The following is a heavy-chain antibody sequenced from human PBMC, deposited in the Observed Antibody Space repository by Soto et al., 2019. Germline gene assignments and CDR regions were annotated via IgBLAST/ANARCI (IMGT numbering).Heavy chain of an antibody. Sequence: SVKVSCTASGGTFSSYAISWVRQAPGQGLEWIGGIIPIFGTANYAQKFQGRVTITADESTSTAYMELSSLRSEDTAVYYCARGVWFGELLGPNYYYYYGMDVWGQGTTVTVSS. J-gene: IGHJ6*02. CDR2: IIPIFGTA. CDR3: ARGVWFGELLGPNYYYYYGMDV. CDR1: GGTFSSYA. D-gene: IGHD3-10*01. V-gene: IGHV1-69*13.